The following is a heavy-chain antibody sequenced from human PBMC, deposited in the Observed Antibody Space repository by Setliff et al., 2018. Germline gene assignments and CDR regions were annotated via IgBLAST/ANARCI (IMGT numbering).Heavy chain of an antibody. CDR3: AKDMKSGEIIVVLPASVGAFHV. V-gene: IGHV3-9*01. D-gene: IGHD2-15*01. J-gene: IGHJ3*01. CDR2: INWNSGRV. CDR1: GFIFHNYA. Sequence: GGSLRLSCAASGFIFHNYAMHWVRQVPGKGLEWVAGINWNSGRVDYADSVKDRFIISRDNAKNSLYLEMKSLRTEDTALYYCAKDMKSGEIIVVLPASVGAFHVWGQGTMVTVSS.